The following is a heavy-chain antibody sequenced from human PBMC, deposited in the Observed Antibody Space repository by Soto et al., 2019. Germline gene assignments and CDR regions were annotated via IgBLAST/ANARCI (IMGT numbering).Heavy chain of an antibody. J-gene: IGHJ5*02. CDR1: GGSISSGGYS. V-gene: IGHV4-30-2*01. Sequence: AVSGGSISSGGYSWSWIRQTPGKGMEWIGYIYESGSTNYNKSLKSRVTISVDRSKNLVSLRMTSVTAADTAIYYCARELRARFDPWGQGTLVTVSS. CDR3: ARELRARFDP. D-gene: IGHD3-16*01. CDR2: IYESGST.